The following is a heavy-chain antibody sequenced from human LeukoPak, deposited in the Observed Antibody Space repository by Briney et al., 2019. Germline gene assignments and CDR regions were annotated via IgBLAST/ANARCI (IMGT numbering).Heavy chain of an antibody. CDR3: ARGVRRYDFWSGYYTGHPHFDY. D-gene: IGHD3-3*01. Sequence: SETLSLTCAVYGGSFGGYYWSWIRQPPGKGLEWIGEINHSGSTNYNPSLKSRVTISVDTSKNQFSLKLSSVTAADTAVYYCARGVRRYDFWSGYYTGHPHFDYWGQGTLVTVSS. V-gene: IGHV4-34*01. CDR2: INHSGST. J-gene: IGHJ4*02. CDR1: GGSFGGYY.